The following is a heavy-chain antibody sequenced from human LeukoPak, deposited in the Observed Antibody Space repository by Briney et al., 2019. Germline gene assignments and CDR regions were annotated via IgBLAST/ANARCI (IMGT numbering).Heavy chain of an antibody. D-gene: IGHD6-13*01. CDR2: ISGSSEYM. CDR3: ARVRISYSGSWSSLGY. J-gene: IGHJ4*02. V-gene: IGHV3-21*01. Sequence: GGSLRLSCAASGFTFSTYTMSCVRQAPGGGLEGVSSISGSSEYMYYADSLKGRFTISRDNAKNSLFLQMNSLRAEDTALYYCARVRISYSGSWSSLGYWGQGTLVTVSS. CDR1: GFTFSTYT.